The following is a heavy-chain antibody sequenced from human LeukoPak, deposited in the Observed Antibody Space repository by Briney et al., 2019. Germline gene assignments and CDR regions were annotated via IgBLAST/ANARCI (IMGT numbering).Heavy chain of an antibody. V-gene: IGHV3-30*04. J-gene: IGHJ6*04. D-gene: IGHD6-19*01. CDR2: ISYDGGNK. CDR1: GFTFSSYA. CDR3: ARDRGAVAGPYGMDV. Sequence: PGRSLRLSCAASGFTFSSYAMHWVRQAPGKGLEWVAVISYDGGNKYYADSVKGRFTISRDNSKNTLYLQMNSLRAEDTAVYYCARDRGAVAGPYGMDVWGKGTTVTVSS.